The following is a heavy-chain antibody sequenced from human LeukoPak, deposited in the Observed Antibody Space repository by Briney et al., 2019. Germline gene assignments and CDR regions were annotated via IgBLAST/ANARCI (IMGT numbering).Heavy chain of an antibody. D-gene: IGHD6-19*01. CDR1: GFTFSNYG. CDR2: IWYDGSIK. CDR3: ARGPIAVAGTPSIYQH. J-gene: IGHJ1*01. V-gene: IGHV3-33*01. Sequence: GGSLRLSCAASGFTFSNYGRHWVRQAPGKGLEWVAVIWYDGSIKYYADSVKGRFTISRDNSRNTLYLQMNSLRAEDTAVYYCARGPIAVAGTPSIYQHWGQGTLVTVSS.